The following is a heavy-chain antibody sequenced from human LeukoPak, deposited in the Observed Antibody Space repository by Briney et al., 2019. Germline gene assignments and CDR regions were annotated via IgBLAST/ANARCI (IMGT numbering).Heavy chain of an antibody. Sequence: GGCLRLSCAASGFTFSNHAMSWVRQTPGKGLQWVSVISGSGRTTEYADSVKGRFTISRDNSKNTLSLQMNSLRVEDTAIYYCAKNVVVKRYIDYWGQGTLVTVSS. D-gene: IGHD2-15*01. CDR2: ISGSGRTT. CDR1: GFTFSNHA. J-gene: IGHJ4*02. CDR3: AKNVVVKRYIDY. V-gene: IGHV3-23*01.